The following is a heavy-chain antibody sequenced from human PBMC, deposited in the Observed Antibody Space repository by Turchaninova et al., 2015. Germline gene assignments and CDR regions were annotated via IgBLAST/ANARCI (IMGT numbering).Heavy chain of an antibody. D-gene: IGHD6-19*01. CDR3: ALRSAGWDYFGY. CDR2: IYWKNVK. Sequence: QITLKESGPTLVKPTQTLTLTCTFSGFSLSTSGVGVGWIRQPPGTALAWLALIYWKNVKRYTPSLNNRLTITKDTPKNLLVLTVTNVDPVDTATYYCALRSAGWDYFGYWCQGTLVTVSS. CDR1: GFSLSTSGVG. J-gene: IGHJ4*02. V-gene: IGHV2-5*01.